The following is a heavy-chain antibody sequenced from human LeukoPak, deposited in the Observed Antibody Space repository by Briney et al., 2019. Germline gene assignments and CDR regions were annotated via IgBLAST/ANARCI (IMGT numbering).Heavy chain of an antibody. J-gene: IGHJ4*02. CDR3: AKAHYDILTGPDY. V-gene: IGHV3-23*01. CDR1: GFTFSSYA. D-gene: IGHD3-9*01. CDR2: IIGSGGST. Sequence: GGSLRLSCAASGFTFSSYAMSWVRQAPGKGLEWVAAIIGSGGSTYYADSVKGRFTISRDNSKNTLYLQMNSLRAEDTAVYYCAKAHYDILTGPDYWGQGTLVTVSS.